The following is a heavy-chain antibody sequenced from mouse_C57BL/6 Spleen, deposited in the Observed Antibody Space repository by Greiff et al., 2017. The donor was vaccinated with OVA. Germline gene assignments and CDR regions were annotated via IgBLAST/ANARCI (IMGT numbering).Heavy chain of an antibody. D-gene: IGHD3-2*02. CDR2: IYPGNSDT. CDR1: GYTFTSYW. CDR3: TQTAQATGCAY. Sequence: EVQLQQSGTVLARPGASVKMSCKTSGYTFTSYWMHWVKQRPGPGLEWIGAIYPGNSDTSYNQKFKGKAKLTAVTSASTAYIELSSLTNEDSAVYYCTQTAQATGCAYWGQGTLVTVSA. V-gene: IGHV1-5*01. J-gene: IGHJ3*01.